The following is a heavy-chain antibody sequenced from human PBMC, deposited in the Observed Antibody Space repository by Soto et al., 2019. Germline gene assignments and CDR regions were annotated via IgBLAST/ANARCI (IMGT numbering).Heavy chain of an antibody. CDR3: AREKSSGYYYDY. CDR1: GYTFTSYD. D-gene: IGHD3-22*01. Sequence: ASVKVSCKASGYTFTSYDINWVRQASGQGLEWMGWMNPNSANTVYAQKFQGRVTMTRNTSISTAYMELSSLRSEDTAGYYCAREKSSGYYYDYWGQGPLVTVSS. J-gene: IGHJ4*02. V-gene: IGHV1-8*01. CDR2: MNPNSANT.